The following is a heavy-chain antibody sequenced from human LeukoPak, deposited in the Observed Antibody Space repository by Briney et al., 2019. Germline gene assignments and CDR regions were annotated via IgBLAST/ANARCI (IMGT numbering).Heavy chain of an antibody. V-gene: IGHV3-21*01. Sequence: PGGSLRFSGAASGFTFSSYSMNWVRQAPGKGLEWVSSISSSSSYIYYADSVKGRFTISRDNAKNSLYLQMNSLRAEDTAVYYCARGDNSGWRNVYYFDYWGQGTLVTVSS. J-gene: IGHJ4*02. CDR3: ARGDNSGWRNVYYFDY. CDR2: ISSSSSYI. D-gene: IGHD6-19*01. CDR1: GFTFSSYS.